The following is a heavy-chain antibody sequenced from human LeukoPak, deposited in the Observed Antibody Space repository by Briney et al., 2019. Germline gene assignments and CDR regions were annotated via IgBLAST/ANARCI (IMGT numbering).Heavy chain of an antibody. CDR3: ARGSPSGYYSYDY. CDR2: INHSGST. D-gene: IGHD3-22*01. CDR1: GGSFSGYY. J-gene: IGHJ4*02. V-gene: IGHV4-34*01. Sequence: SETLSLTCAVYGGSFSGYYWSWIRQPPGKGLEWIGEINHSGSTNYNPSLKSRVTISVDTSKNQFSLKLSSVTAADTAVYYCARGSPSGYYSYDYRGQGTLVTVSS.